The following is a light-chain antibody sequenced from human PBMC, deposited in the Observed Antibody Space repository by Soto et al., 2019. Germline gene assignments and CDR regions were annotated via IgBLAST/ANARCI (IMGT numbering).Light chain of an antibody. CDR3: CSYAGSSTLV. V-gene: IGLV2-23*01. Sequence: QSALTQPASVSGSPGQSISISCTGTSSDIGIYDYVSWYQQHPGKAPKLMIYEGSKRPSGVSNRFSGSKSGNTASLTISGLQAEDEADYYCCSYAGSSTLVFGGGTKLTVL. J-gene: IGLJ2*01. CDR2: EGS. CDR1: SSDIGIYDY.